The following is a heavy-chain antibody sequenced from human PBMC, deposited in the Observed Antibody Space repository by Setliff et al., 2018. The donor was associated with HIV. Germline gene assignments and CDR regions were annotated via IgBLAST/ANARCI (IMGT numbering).Heavy chain of an antibody. V-gene: IGHV1-69*13. CDR2: IILISGTT. D-gene: IGHD6-13*01. J-gene: IGHJ4*02. CDR3: ARDFPYSGSWYFDY. CDR1: GGTLSTYS. Sequence: SVKVSCKASGGTLSTYSIGWVRQAPGLGLEWMGRIILISGTTEYAQNLKGRVTITADEPTSTAYMELSSLTSADTAVYYCARDFPYSGSWYFDYWGQGTLVTVSS.